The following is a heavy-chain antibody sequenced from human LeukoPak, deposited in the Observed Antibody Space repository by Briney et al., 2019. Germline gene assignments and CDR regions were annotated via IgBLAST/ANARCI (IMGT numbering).Heavy chain of an antibody. Sequence: GESLKISCKGSGYSFTSYWIGWVRQMPGKGLEWMGIIYPGDSDTRYSPSFQGQVTISADKSISTAYLQWSSLKASDTAMYYCARPYCFSTNCYTIDPWGQGTLVTVPS. D-gene: IGHD2-2*02. CDR1: GYSFTSYW. V-gene: IGHV5-51*01. CDR2: IYPGDSDT. CDR3: ARPYCFSTNCYTIDP. J-gene: IGHJ5*02.